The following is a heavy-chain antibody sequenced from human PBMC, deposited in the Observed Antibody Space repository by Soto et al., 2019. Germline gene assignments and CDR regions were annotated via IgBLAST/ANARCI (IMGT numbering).Heavy chain of an antibody. CDR3: AKDPVATGY. V-gene: IGHV4-31*03. Sequence: SETLSLTCSVSGGSISSGDYYWSWIRQHPGKGLEWIGYIYYSGSAYYNPSLKSRVTMPVDTSKNHFSLKLSSVTAADTAIYFCAKDPVATGYWGQGTLVTVPS. CDR1: GGSISSGDYY. CDR2: IYYSGSA. J-gene: IGHJ4*02. D-gene: IGHD5-12*01.